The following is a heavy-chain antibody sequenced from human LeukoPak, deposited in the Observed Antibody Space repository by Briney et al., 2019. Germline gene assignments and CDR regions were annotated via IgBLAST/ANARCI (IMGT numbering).Heavy chain of an antibody. CDR2: ISGSGGNT. V-gene: IGHV3-23*01. D-gene: IGHD6-19*01. CDR3: AKGRIAVADFDY. J-gene: IGHJ4*02. Sequence: GGSLRLSCAASGFTFSSYAMNWVRQAPGKGLEWVSGISGSGGNTYYADSVKGRFTISRDNSKNTLYLQMNSLRAEDTAVYYCAKGRIAVADFDYWGQGTLVTVSS. CDR1: GFTFSSYA.